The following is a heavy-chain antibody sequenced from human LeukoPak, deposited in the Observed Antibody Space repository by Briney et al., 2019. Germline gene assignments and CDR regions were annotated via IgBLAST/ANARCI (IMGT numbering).Heavy chain of an antibody. CDR1: GGSISSYY. CDR2: IYYSGST. CDR3: ARSRDGYKDPAFDI. Sequence: SETLSLTCTVSGGSISSYYWSWIRQPPGKGLEWIGYIYYSGSTNYNPSLKSRVTISVDTSKNQFSLKLSSVTAADTAVYYCARSRDGYKDPAFDIWGQGTMVTVSS. J-gene: IGHJ3*02. V-gene: IGHV4-59*01. D-gene: IGHD5-24*01.